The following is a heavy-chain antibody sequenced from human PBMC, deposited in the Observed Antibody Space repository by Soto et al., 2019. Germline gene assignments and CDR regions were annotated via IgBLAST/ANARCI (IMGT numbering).Heavy chain of an antibody. CDR1: GGSVSSGSYY. CDR2: IYYSGST. V-gene: IGHV4-61*01. Sequence: SETLSLTCTVSGGSVSSGSYYWSWIRQPPGKGLEWIGYIYYSGSTNYNPSLKSRVTISVDTSKNQFSLKLSSVTAADTAVYYCAREYSSSSSFDYWGQGTLVTVS. J-gene: IGHJ4*02. CDR3: AREYSSSSSFDY. D-gene: IGHD6-6*01.